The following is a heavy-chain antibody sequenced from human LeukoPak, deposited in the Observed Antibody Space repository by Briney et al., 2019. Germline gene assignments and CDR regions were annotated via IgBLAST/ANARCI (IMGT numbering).Heavy chain of an antibody. CDR3: ARARDSSGYYRFYFDY. J-gene: IGHJ4*02. Sequence: GASVKVSCKASVYTFTSYYMHWVRQAPGQGLEWMGIINPSGGSTSYAQKFQGRVTMTRDTSTSTVYMELSSLRSEDTAVYYCARARDSSGYYRFYFDYWGQGTLVTVSS. CDR2: INPSGGST. CDR1: VYTFTSYY. V-gene: IGHV1-46*01. D-gene: IGHD3-22*01.